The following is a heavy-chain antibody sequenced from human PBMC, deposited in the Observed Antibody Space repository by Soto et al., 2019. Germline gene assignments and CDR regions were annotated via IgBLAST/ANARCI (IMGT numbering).Heavy chain of an antibody. Sequence: GGSLRLSCAASGFTFSSYAMHWVRQAPGKGLEWVAVISYDGSNKYYADSVKGRFTISRDNSKNTLYLQMNSLRAEDTAVYYCARVLLDYDFWSGSDYWGQGTLVTVSS. CDR3: ARVLLDYDFWSGSDY. CDR2: ISYDGSNK. J-gene: IGHJ4*02. V-gene: IGHV3-30-3*01. CDR1: GFTFSSYA. D-gene: IGHD3-3*01.